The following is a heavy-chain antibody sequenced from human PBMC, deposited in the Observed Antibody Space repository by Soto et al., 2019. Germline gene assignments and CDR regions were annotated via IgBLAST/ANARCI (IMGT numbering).Heavy chain of an antibody. CDR2: ISAYNGNT. Sequence: VASVKVSCKASGYTFTSYGISWVRQAPGQGLEWMGWISAYNGNTNYAQKLQGRVTMTTDTSTSTAYMELRSLRSDDTAVYYCARVEYSSSWSYLGDAFDIWGQGTMVTVS. D-gene: IGHD6-13*01. CDR3: ARVEYSSSWSYLGDAFDI. J-gene: IGHJ3*02. CDR1: GYTFTSYG. V-gene: IGHV1-18*04.